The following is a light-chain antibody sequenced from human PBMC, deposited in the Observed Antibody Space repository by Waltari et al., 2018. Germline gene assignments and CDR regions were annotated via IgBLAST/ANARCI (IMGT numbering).Light chain of an antibody. J-gene: IGKJ2*01. CDR1: QSLGTN. CDR3: QQYNNWPLYT. V-gene: IGKV3-15*01. Sequence: ETVMTQSPATLSVSPGGRATLSCRASQSLGTNLAWYQQKPGQAPRLLIYGASSRATGVPARFRGSGSGTDFTLTISSLQSEDFVVYYCQQYNNWPLYTFGQGTKLEI. CDR2: GAS.